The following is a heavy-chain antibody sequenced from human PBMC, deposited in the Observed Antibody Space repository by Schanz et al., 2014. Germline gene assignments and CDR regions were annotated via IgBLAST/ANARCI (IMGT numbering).Heavy chain of an antibody. CDR1: GYTFTDYG. D-gene: IGHD4-17*01. J-gene: IGHJ4*02. V-gene: IGHV1-18*01. Sequence: QVQVVQSGAEVKKPGASVKVSCKASGYTFTDYGVIWVRQAPGQGLEWMGRIIPILGIANYAQKFQGRVTMTTDTSTSTAYMELRSLRSDDTAVYYCARGYGDSPTDFWGQGTLVTVSS. CDR3: ARGYGDSPTDF. CDR2: IIPILGIA.